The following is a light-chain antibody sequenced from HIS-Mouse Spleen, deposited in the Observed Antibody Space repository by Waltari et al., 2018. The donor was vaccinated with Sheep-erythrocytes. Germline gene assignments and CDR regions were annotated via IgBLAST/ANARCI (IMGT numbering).Light chain of an antibody. CDR2: DVS. V-gene: IGLV2-11*01. CDR3: CSYAGSYTLV. J-gene: IGLJ2*01. Sequence: QSALTQPRSVSGSPGQSVTISCTGTSSEVGGYNYVSWYQQHPGNAPKLMIYDVSKRPSGFPDRFSGSKSGNTASLTISGLQAEDEADYYCCSYAGSYTLVFGGGTKLTVL. CDR1: SSEVGGYNY.